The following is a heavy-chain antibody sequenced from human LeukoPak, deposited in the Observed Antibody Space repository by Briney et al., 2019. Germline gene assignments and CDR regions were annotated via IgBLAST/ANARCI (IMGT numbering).Heavy chain of an antibody. CDR3: VRGESWAFDF. V-gene: IGHV3-7*05. Sequence: GGSLRLSCVASGFTFSTYWMSWVRQTPGQGLEWVVNIKQDGSEEYYVGSVKGRFTVSRDNAKNSLSLHMNSLRAEDTAIYYCVRGESWAFDFWGQGTLVTVSS. CDR2: IKQDGSEE. D-gene: IGHD1-26*01. J-gene: IGHJ4*02. CDR1: GFTFSTYW.